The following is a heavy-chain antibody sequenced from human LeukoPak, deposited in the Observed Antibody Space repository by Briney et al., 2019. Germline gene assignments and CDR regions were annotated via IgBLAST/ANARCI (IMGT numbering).Heavy chain of an antibody. Sequence: GGSLRLFWAASGFTFSSSDMHWVRQVTGKGREWVSAIGIGGDTYYPDSVKGRSTISRANAKNSLYLQMNSLSARDTAVYYRTRLRSAAFDIWGQGTMVTVSS. V-gene: IGHV3-13*01. CDR3: TRLRSAAFDI. CDR2: IGIGGDT. CDR1: GFTFSSSD. J-gene: IGHJ3*02. D-gene: IGHD4-17*01.